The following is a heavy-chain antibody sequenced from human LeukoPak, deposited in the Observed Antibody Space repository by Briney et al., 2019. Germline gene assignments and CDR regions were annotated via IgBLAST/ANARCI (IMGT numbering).Heavy chain of an antibody. Sequence: GGSLRLSCAASGFTFDDYAMHWVRQAPGKGLEWVSGISWNSGSIGYADSVKGRFTISRDNAKNSLYLQMNSLRAEDTALYYCANSGPEQLALDYWGQGTLVTVSS. J-gene: IGHJ4*02. D-gene: IGHD6-13*01. V-gene: IGHV3-9*01. CDR2: ISWNSGSI. CDR3: ANSGPEQLALDY. CDR1: GFTFDDYA.